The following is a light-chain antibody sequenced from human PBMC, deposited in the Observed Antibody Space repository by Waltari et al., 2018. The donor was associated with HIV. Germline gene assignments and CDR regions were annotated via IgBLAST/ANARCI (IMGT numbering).Light chain of an antibody. V-gene: IGKV1-39*01. CDR1: QNIRKY. Sequence: DIQMTQSPSSLSASVGDRVTITCRASQNIRKYLNWYQQKPGKTPELLVFAASNLQSGVPSRFRGSGSGTDFTLTISSLQREDFATYYCQQSYSTPQTFGQGNKVEIK. CDR3: QQSYSTPQT. J-gene: IGKJ1*01. CDR2: AAS.